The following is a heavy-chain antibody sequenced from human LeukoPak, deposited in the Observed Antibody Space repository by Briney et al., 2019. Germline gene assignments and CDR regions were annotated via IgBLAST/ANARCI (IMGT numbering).Heavy chain of an antibody. CDR2: ISSSSSYI. CDR1: GFTFSSYS. J-gene: IGHJ4*02. CDR3: ARVDTATFDY. Sequence: GGSLRLFCAASGFTFSSYSMNWIREAPGKGLEWVSSISSSSSYIYYADSVKGRFTISRDNAKNSLYLQMNSLRAEDTAVYYCARVDTATFDYWGQGTLVTVSS. V-gene: IGHV3-21*01. D-gene: IGHD5-18*01.